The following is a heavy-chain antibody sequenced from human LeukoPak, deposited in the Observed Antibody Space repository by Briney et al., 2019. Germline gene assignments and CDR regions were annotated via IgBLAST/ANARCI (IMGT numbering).Heavy chain of an antibody. CDR1: GGTFSSYA. V-gene: IGHV1-69*04. D-gene: IGHD6-13*01. J-gene: IGHJ3*02. Sequence: ASVKVSCKASGGTFSSYAISWVRQAPGQGLEWMGRIIPILGIANYAQKFQGRVTITADKSTSTAYMELSSLRSEDTAVYYCAREGLSLAAAKSNAFDIWGQGTMVTVSS. CDR3: AREGLSLAAAKSNAFDI. CDR2: IIPILGIA.